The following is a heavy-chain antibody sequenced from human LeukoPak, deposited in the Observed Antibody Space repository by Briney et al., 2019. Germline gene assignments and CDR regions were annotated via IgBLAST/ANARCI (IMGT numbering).Heavy chain of an antibody. CDR2: IYTSGNT. D-gene: IGHD3-3*01. J-gene: IGHJ5*02. Sequence: PSETLSLTCTVSGGSITSYYCSWIRESPGKGLERIGYIYTSGNTNYNPSLKSRVTISVDTSKNQFSLKLSSVTAEDTAVYYCARRQSRFDNWFDPWGQGTLVTVSS. V-gene: IGHV4-4*09. CDR3: ARRQSRFDNWFDP. CDR1: GGSITSYY.